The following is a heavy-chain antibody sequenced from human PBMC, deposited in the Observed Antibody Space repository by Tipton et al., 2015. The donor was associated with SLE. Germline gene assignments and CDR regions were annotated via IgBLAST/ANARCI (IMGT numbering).Heavy chain of an antibody. Sequence: TLSLTCTVSGGSISVSSYYWSWIRQPPGKGLEWIGYIYYSGSTNYNPSLKSRVTISVDTSKNQFSLKLSSVTAADTAVYYCARRMVFGGDYFDYWGQGTLVTVSS. V-gene: IGHV4-61*05. CDR2: IYYSGST. J-gene: IGHJ4*02. CDR1: GGSISVSSYY. D-gene: IGHD3-10*02. CDR3: ARRMVFGGDYFDY.